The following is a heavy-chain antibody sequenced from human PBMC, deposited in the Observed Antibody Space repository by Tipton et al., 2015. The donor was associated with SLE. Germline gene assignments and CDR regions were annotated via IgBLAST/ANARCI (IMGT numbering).Heavy chain of an antibody. Sequence: GLVKPSETLSLTCTVSGGSISGYYWGWIRQPAGKGLEWIGRVYSSGSTIYNPSIKSRITLSLDTSNNQFSLRVNSATAADTAVYYCARGGGSYYDYWGQGTLVTVSS. J-gene: IGHJ4*02. CDR3: ARGGGSYYDY. D-gene: IGHD1-26*01. V-gene: IGHV4-4*07. CDR1: GGSISGYY. CDR2: VYSSGST.